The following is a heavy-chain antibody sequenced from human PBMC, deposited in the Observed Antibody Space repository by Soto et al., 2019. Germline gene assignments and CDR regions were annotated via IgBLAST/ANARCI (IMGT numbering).Heavy chain of an antibody. V-gene: IGHV3-7*01. CDR1: GFTFSSYS. CDR2: IKQDGSEK. J-gene: IGHJ6*03. CDR3: ARRITGFLEWLHIHYYYYMDV. Sequence: PGGSLRLSCAASGFTFSSYSMNWVRQAPGKGLEWVANIKQDGSEKYYVDSVKGRFTISRDNAKNSLYLQMNSLRAEDTAVYYCARRITGFLEWLHIHYYYYMDVWGKGTTVTVSS. D-gene: IGHD3-3*01.